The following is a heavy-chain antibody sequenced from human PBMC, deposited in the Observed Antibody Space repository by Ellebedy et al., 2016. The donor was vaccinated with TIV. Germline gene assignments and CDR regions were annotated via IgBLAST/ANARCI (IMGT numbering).Heavy chain of an antibody. V-gene: IGHV4-59*01. Sequence: MPSETLSLTCTISGGSISSYYWSWIRQPPGKGLEWIGYISYSGSTNYNPSLKSRVTISVDTSKNQFSLRLRSVTAADTAVYYCARVVWQQPVSYAFDIWGQGIMVTVSS. CDR3: ARVVWQQPVSYAFDI. D-gene: IGHD6-13*01. CDR2: ISYSGST. CDR1: GGSISSYY. J-gene: IGHJ3*02.